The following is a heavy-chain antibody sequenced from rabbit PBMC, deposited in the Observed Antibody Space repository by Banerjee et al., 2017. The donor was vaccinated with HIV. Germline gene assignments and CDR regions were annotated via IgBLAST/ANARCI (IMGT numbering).Heavy chain of an antibody. J-gene: IGHJ3*01. CDR1: GFSFSSSDY. V-gene: IGHV1S40*01. Sequence: QSLEESGGDLVKPGASLTLTCTASGFSFSSSDYMCWVRQAPGQGLELIACTYGGSSGRTYYASWAKGRFSISGTSSTTVTLQMTSLTAADTATYFCARDRLYTRVDLWGPGTLVTVS. CDR3: ARDRLYTRVDL. CDR2: TYGGSSGRT.